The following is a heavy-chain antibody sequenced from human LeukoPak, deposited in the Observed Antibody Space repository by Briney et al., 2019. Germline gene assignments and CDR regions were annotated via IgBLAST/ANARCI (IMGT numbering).Heavy chain of an antibody. CDR1: GFTFSSYG. J-gene: IGHJ5*02. D-gene: IGHD6-19*01. CDR3: ARDDDSSGWYGERWFDP. Sequence: PGGSLRLSCAASGFTFSSYGMHWVRQAPGKGLEWVAVIWYDGSNKYYADSVKGRFTISRDNSKNTLYLQMNSLRAEDTAVYYCARDDDSSGWYGERWFDPWGQGTLVTVSS. V-gene: IGHV3-33*08. CDR2: IWYDGSNK.